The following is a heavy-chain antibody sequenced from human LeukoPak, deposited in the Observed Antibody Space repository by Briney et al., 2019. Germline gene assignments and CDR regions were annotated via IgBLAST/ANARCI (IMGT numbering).Heavy chain of an antibody. CDR1: GGSISSYY. D-gene: IGHD1-26*01. J-gene: IGHJ4*02. Sequence: SETLSLTCTVSGGSISSYYWSWIRQPPGKGLEWIGYIYYSGSTNYNPSLKSRVTISVDTSKNQFSLKLSSVTAADTAVYYCARVLTSGVGGDYWGQGTLVTVLS. CDR3: ARVLTSGVGGDY. CDR2: IYYSGST. V-gene: IGHV4-59*01.